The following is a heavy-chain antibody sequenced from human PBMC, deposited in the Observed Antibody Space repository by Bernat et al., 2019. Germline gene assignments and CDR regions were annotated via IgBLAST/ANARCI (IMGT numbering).Heavy chain of an antibody. V-gene: IGHV4-59*01. Sequence: QVQLQESGPGLVKPSETLSLTCTVSGGSISSYYWSWIRQPPGKGLEWLGYIYYSGSTNYNPSPTSRVTISVDTSKNQCSLRLSPVTAADTAVYCCGRSDLWFGEDAGDGWGQGTMVTV. CDR1: GGSISSYY. D-gene: IGHD3-10*01. CDR3: GRSDLWFGEDAGDG. J-gene: IGHJ3*01. CDR2: IYYSGST.